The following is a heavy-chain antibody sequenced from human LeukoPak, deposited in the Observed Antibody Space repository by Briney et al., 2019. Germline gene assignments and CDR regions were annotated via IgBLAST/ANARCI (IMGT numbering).Heavy chain of an antibody. CDR3: TRDSGTYNWFDP. CDR2: IDKKDKGYATAT. Sequence: GGSLRLSCAASGFTFSSYAMSWVRQSSGKGLEWVGQIDKKDKGYATATAYAASVKGRFTISRDDSINTAYLQMKSLKTEDTALYYCTRDSGTYNWFDPWGQGTRVTVSS. CDR1: GFTFSSYA. D-gene: IGHD1-26*01. J-gene: IGHJ5*02. V-gene: IGHV3-73*01.